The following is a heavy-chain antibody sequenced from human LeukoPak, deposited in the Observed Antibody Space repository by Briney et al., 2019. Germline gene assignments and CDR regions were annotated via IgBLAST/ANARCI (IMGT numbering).Heavy chain of an antibody. Sequence: SETLSLTCTVSGGSISSYYWSWIRQPPGMGLEWIGYIYHSGSTNYNPSLKSRVTISVDTSKNQFSLKLSSVTAADTAVYYCARGSNPLGAFDIWGQGTMVTVSP. D-gene: IGHD1-26*01. CDR1: GGSISSYY. V-gene: IGHV4-59*12. CDR2: IYHSGST. J-gene: IGHJ3*02. CDR3: ARGSNPLGAFDI.